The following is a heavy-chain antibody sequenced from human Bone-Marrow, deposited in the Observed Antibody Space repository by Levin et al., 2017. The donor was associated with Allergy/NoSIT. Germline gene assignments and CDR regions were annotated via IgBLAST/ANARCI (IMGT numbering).Heavy chain of an antibody. V-gene: IGHV3-21*01. D-gene: IGHD4-17*01. CDR1: GFTFSSYS. CDR3: ARDMRSDYGDYAGWVNAFDI. Sequence: GGSLRLSCAASGFTFSSYSMNWVRQAPGKGLEWVSSISSSSSYIYYADSVKGRFTISRDNAKNSLYLQMNSLRAEDTAVYYCARDMRSDYGDYAGWVNAFDIWGQGTMVTVSS. J-gene: IGHJ3*02. CDR2: ISSSSSYI.